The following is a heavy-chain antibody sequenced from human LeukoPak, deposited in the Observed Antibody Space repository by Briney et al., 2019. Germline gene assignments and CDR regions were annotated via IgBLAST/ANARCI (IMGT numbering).Heavy chain of an antibody. D-gene: IGHD6-6*01. V-gene: IGHV1-46*01. CDR3: ARVVSVGSSSHWFDP. CDR1: GYTFTSYY. J-gene: IGHJ5*02. Sequence: ASVKVSCKASGYTFTSYYMHWVRQAPGQGLEWMGIINPSGGSTSYAQKFQGRVTMTRDTSTSTVYMELSRLRSDDTAVYYCARVVSVGSSSHWFDPWGQGTLVTVSS. CDR2: INPSGGST.